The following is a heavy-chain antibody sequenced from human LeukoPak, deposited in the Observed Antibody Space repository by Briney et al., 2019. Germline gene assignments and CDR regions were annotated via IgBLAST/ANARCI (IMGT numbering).Heavy chain of an antibody. J-gene: IGHJ5*02. CDR2: INPNSGGT. Sequence: ASVKVSCKASGYTFTGYYMHWVRQAPGQGLEWMGWINPNSGGTNYAQKFQGRVTMTRDTSISTAYMELSRLRSDDTAVYYCARSWDSYRTTTVTPGGSWGQGTLVTVSS. D-gene: IGHD4-17*01. V-gene: IGHV1-2*02. CDR3: ARSWDSYRTTTVTPGGS. CDR1: GYTFTGYY.